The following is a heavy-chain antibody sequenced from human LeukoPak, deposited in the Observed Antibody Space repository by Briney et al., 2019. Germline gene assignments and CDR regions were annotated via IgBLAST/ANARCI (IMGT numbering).Heavy chain of an antibody. D-gene: IGHD3-22*01. CDR3: ARSPYDVSTGLSGPVWYDSSGYYFS. CDR2: ISSSSSYI. Sequence: GGSLRLSCAASGFTFSSYSMNWVRQAPGKGLEWVSSISSSSSYIYYADSVKGRFTISRDNAKNSLYLQMNSLRAEDTAVYYCARSPYDVSTGLSGPVWYDSSGYYFSWGQGTLVTVSS. J-gene: IGHJ5*02. V-gene: IGHV3-21*01. CDR1: GFTFSSYS.